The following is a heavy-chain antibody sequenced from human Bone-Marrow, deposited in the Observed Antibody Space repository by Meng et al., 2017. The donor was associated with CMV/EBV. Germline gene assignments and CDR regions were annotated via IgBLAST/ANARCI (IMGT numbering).Heavy chain of an antibody. Sequence: ASVKVSCKASGYTFTSYDINWVRQAPGQGLEWMGIINPSGGSTSYAQKFQGRVTMTRDTSTSTVYMELSSLRSEDTAVYYCARRSRGGRITIFGVATSWAAFDIWGQGTMVTVSS. CDR3: ARRSRGGRITIFGVATSWAAFDI. D-gene: IGHD3-3*01. CDR1: GYTFTSYD. CDR2: INPSGGST. V-gene: IGHV1-46*01. J-gene: IGHJ3*02.